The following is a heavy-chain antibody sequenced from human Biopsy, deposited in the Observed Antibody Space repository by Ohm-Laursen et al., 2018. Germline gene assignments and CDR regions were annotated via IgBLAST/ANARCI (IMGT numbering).Heavy chain of an antibody. CDR2: LSSSSSFI. Sequence: SLRLSCTASGFDFSTYPMNWVRLAPGKGLEWVSSLSSSSSFIYYADSVKGRFTISRDNSKNTLYLQMNSVRADDTAIYYCAKGGSITIFGVVINNCFDPWGQGTRVTVSS. CDR3: AKGGSITIFGVVINNCFDP. D-gene: IGHD3-3*01. V-gene: IGHV3-21*04. J-gene: IGHJ5*02. CDR1: GFDFSTYP.